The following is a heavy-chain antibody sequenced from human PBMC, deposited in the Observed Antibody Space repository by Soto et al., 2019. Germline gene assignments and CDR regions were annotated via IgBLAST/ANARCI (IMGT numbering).Heavy chain of an antibody. V-gene: IGHV4-59*01. D-gene: IGHD3-3*02. CDR2: IYASRAT. Sequence: KSSETLSLTCTVSGGSIGSFYWSWIRQSPGGTLEWIGYIYASRATTYNPSLASRVTMSVDIPNNEFSLDLTSVTAADTAVYYCARSHSFDGSIYHYYFDFRGQGAMVTVSS. CDR1: GGSIGSFY. CDR3: ARSHSFDGSIYHYYFDF. J-gene: IGHJ4*02.